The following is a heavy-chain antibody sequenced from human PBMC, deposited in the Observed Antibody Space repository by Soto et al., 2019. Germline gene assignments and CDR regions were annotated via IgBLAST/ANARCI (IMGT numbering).Heavy chain of an antibody. D-gene: IGHD6-13*01. CDR1: GFTFSSYG. Sequence: GGSLRLSCAASGFTFSSYGMHWVRQAPGKGLEWVAVIWYDGSNKYYADSVKGRFTISRDNSKNTLYLQMNSLRAEDTAVYYCARDAIAAAGTNLGYYGMDVWGQGTTVTVSS. CDR3: ARDAIAAAGTNLGYYGMDV. V-gene: IGHV3-33*01. CDR2: IWYDGSNK. J-gene: IGHJ6*02.